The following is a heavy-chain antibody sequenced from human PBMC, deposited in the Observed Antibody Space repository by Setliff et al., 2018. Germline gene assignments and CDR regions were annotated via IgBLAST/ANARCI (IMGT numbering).Heavy chain of an antibody. J-gene: IGHJ4*02. CDR1: GYTFTSYY. D-gene: IGHD3-22*01. CDR2: INPGGGSA. Sequence: GASVKVSCKASGYTFTSYYMHWVRQAPGQGLEWMGIINPGGGSASIVEKLQDRVTMTTDTSTSTAYMDLRSLRSDDTAMYYCARINFYDSTAYYYAPHYWGQGTLVTVSS. V-gene: IGHV1-46*01. CDR3: ARINFYDSTAYYYAPHY.